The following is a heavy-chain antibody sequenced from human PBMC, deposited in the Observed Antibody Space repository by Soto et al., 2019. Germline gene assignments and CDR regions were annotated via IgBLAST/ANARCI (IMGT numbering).Heavy chain of an antibody. CDR1: GFTFSSYA. J-gene: IGHJ6*02. CDR3: AKVLQHYDTPYALDV. D-gene: IGHD3-22*01. CDR2: ISGRGSST. V-gene: IGHV3-23*01. Sequence: GSLRLSCAASGFTFSSYAMSWVRQAAVKGLEWVSGISGRGSSTYYADSVKGRFTISRDNSKNTLYLQMNSLRAEDTAVYYFAKVLQHYDTPYALDVWGQGTTVTVSS.